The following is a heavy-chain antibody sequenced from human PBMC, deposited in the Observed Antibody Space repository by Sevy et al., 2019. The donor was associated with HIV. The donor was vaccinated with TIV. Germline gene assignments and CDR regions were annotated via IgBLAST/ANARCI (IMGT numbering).Heavy chain of an antibody. CDR1: GGSISSSSYY. D-gene: IGHD5-18*01. Sequence: SETLSLTCTVSGGSISSSSYYWGWIRQPPGKGLEWIGSIYYSGSTYYNPSLKSRVTISVDTSKNQFSLKLSSVTAAETAVYYCARHFAPLGWLWLRGVYYYYGMDVWGQGTTVTVSS. V-gene: IGHV4-39*01. CDR3: ARHFAPLGWLWLRGVYYYYGMDV. CDR2: IYYSGST. J-gene: IGHJ6*02.